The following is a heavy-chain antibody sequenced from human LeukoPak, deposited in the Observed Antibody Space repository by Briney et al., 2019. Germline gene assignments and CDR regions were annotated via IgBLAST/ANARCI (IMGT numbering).Heavy chain of an antibody. D-gene: IGHD3-10*01. J-gene: IGHJ4*02. V-gene: IGHV4-34*01. CDR3: ARAGSGIRQKYYFDY. CDR2: INHSGST. CDR1: GGSFSGYY. Sequence: KTSETLSLTCAVYGGSFSGYYWSWIRQPPGKGLEWIGEINHSGSTNYNPSLKSRVTISVDTSKNQFSLKLSSVTAADTAVYYCARAGSGIRQKYYFDYWGQGTLVTVSS.